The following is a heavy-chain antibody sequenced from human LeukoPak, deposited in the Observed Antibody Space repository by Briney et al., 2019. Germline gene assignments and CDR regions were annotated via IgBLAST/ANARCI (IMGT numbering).Heavy chain of an antibody. V-gene: IGHV4-39*01. J-gene: IGHJ5*02. CDR3: ARRGYCSSTSCYEYWFDP. D-gene: IGHD2-2*01. CDR1: GGSISSSSYY. CDR2: IYYSGST. Sequence: PSGTLSLTCTVSGGSISSSSYYWGWLRQPPGKGLEWLGIIYYSGSTYYNPSLKSRLTISVDTSKNQFSLKLSSVTATDTAVYYCARRGYCSSTSCYEYWFDPWGQGTLVTVSS.